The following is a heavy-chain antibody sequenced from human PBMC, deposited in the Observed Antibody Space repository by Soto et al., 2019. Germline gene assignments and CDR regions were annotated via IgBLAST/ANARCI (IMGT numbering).Heavy chain of an antibody. J-gene: IGHJ4*02. CDR1: GGSFRSDAYY. CDR3: ARDRASSPDYFDY. D-gene: IGHD6-6*01. V-gene: IGHV4-30-4*01. CDR2: VYYSGRT. Sequence: SETLSLTCTVSGGSFRSDAYYWSWIRQPPGKGLEWIGCVYYSGRTYYNPSLESRITISMDTFKDQFSLKLSSVNAADTAVYYCARDRASSPDYFDYWGQGALVTVSS.